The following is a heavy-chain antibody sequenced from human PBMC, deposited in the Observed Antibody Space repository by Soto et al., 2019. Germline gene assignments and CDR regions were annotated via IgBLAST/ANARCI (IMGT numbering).Heavy chain of an antibody. CDR3: ARDLSNIVSSYYFSGMDV. CDR1: GYTFTGYY. V-gene: IGHV1-2*04. J-gene: IGHJ6*02. CDR2: INPNSCGT. D-gene: IGHD5-12*01. Sequence: GASVKVSCKASGYTFTGYYMHWVRQAPGQGLEWMGWINPNSCGTNYAKKFQGWVTMARDTSISTAYMELSRLRSDDTAVYYCARDLSNIVSSYYFSGMDVWGQGTTVTVSS.